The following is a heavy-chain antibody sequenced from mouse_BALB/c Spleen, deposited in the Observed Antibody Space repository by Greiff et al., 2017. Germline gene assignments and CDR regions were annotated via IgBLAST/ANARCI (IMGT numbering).Heavy chain of an antibody. CDR2: ISYSGST. V-gene: IGHV3-8*02. CDR1: GDSITSGY. D-gene: IGHD1-1*01. CDR3: ARYPGSSYVDYAMDY. J-gene: IGHJ4*01. Sequence: ESGPSLVKPSQTLSLTCSVTGDSITSGYWNWIRKFPGNKLEYMGYISYSGSTYYNPSLKSRISITRDTSKNQYYLQLNSVTTEDTATYYCARYPGSSYVDYAMDYWGQGTSVTVSS.